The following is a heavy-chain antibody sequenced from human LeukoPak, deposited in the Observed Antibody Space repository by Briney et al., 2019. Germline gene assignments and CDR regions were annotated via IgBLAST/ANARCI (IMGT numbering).Heavy chain of an antibody. CDR2: ISAYNGNT. CDR1: GYTFTSYG. CDR3: ARVERSSGYLRKYYFDY. J-gene: IGHJ4*02. V-gene: IGHV1-18*01. Sequence: GASVKVSCKASGYTFTSYGISWVRQAPGQGLEWMGWISAYNGNTNYAQKLQGRVTMTTDTSTSTAYMELSSLRSEDTAVYYCARVERSSGYLRKYYFDYWGQGTLVTVSS. D-gene: IGHD3-22*01.